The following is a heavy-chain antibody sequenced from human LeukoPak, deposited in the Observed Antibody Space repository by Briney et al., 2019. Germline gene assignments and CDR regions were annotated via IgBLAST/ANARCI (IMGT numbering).Heavy chain of an antibody. Sequence: GGSLRLSCAASGFTVNDAWMSWVRQAPGKGLEWVGRIKIRAGGGSTDYAAPVKGRFTISRDDSKNTLYLQMNSLKPEDTAVYYCASEDPWLPVKEITFWGQGTLVTVSS. D-gene: IGHD5-12*01. CDR2: IKIRAGGGST. V-gene: IGHV3-15*01. CDR1: GFTVNDAW. CDR3: ASEDPWLPVKEITF. J-gene: IGHJ4*02.